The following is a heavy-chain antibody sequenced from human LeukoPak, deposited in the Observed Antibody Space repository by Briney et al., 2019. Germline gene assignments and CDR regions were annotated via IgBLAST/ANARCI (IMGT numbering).Heavy chain of an antibody. CDR2: ISSGSTI. V-gene: IGHV3-48*03. Sequence: GGSLRLSCAASGFTFSGYEMNWVRQAPGKGLEWLSYISSGSTIYYADSVKGRFTISRDNAKNSLYLQMNSLRAEDTAVYYCATNHDHRRVAAPGRAGYGMDVWGQGTRSPSP. J-gene: IGHJ6*02. CDR3: ATNHDHRRVAAPGRAGYGMDV. D-gene: IGHD6-13*01. CDR1: GFTFSGYE.